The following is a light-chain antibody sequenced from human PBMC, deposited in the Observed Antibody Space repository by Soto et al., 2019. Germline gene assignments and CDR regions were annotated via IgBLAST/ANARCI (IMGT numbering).Light chain of an antibody. Sequence: QSVLTQPPSVSAAPGQTVTISCSGSNSNIGNNIVSWYQQLPGTAPKLLIYGNDRRPSGIPDRFSGSKSGTSATLGITGLQTGDEAEYYCATWDTSLSAVVFGGGTKLTVL. CDR2: GND. CDR3: ATWDTSLSAVV. V-gene: IGLV1-51*01. CDR1: NSNIGNNI. J-gene: IGLJ3*02.